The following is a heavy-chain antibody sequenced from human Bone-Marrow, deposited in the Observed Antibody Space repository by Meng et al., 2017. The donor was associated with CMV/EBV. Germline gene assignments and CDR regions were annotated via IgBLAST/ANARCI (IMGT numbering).Heavy chain of an antibody. CDR3: AKAPLNTIFGVVITFDY. Sequence: GESLKISCAASGFTFSSYAMSWVRQAPGKGLEWVSAISGSGGSTYYADSVKGRFTISRDNSKNTLYLQMNSLRAEDTAVYYCAKAPLNTIFGVVITFDYWGQGTLVTVSS. J-gene: IGHJ4*02. V-gene: IGHV3-23*01. D-gene: IGHD3-3*01. CDR1: GFTFSSYA. CDR2: ISGSGGST.